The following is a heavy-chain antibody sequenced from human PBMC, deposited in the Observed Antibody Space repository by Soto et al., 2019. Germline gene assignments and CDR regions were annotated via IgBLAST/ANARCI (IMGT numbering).Heavy chain of an antibody. J-gene: IGHJ3*02. CDR3: ARFLAKVVTPVKAFDI. D-gene: IGHD2-21*02. Sequence: PSETLSLTCTVSGGSISNYYWSWIRQPPGKGLEWIGYIYYSGNTNYNPSLRSRVTISVDISKNQFSLKLTSVTAADTAVYYCARFLAKVVTPVKAFDIWGQGTMVTVSS. CDR2: IYYSGNT. V-gene: IGHV4-59*12. CDR1: GGSISNYY.